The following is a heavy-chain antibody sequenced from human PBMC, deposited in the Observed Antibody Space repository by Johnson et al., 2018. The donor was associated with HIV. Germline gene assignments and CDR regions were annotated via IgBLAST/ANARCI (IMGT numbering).Heavy chain of an antibody. J-gene: IGHJ3*01. CDR3: ASEASFAPRPETAFDV. Sequence: VQVVESGGGLVQPGRSLRLSCAASGFTFDDYAMHWVRQAPGKGLEWVSLISWDGGSTYYADSVQGRFTISRDNSKNSLYLQMNSLGTEDTVVYFCASEASFAPRPETAFDVWGQGTKVTVSS. CDR2: ISWDGGST. V-gene: IGHV3-43*01. D-gene: IGHD2/OR15-2a*01. CDR1: GFTFDDYA.